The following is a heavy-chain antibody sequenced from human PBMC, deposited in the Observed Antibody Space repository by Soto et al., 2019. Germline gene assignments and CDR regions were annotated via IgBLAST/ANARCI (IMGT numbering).Heavy chain of an antibody. CDR2: MYYSGST. CDR1: GGSISSSSYY. D-gene: IGHD1-26*01. CDR3: ARRGARSYMEV. J-gene: IGHJ6*03. Sequence: QLQLQESGPGLVKPSETLSLTCTVSGGSISSSSYYWGWIRQPPGRGLEWIGSMYYSGSTYYNPALKSRVTQSVDTSKNQYALKLSCVTVVDTHVYYCARRGARSYMEVWGTGTTVTVP. V-gene: IGHV4-39*01.